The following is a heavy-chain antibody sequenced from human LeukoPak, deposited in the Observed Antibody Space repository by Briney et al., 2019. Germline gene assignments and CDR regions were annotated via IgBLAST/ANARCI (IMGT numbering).Heavy chain of an antibody. CDR2: IYDGGTT. CDR3: AREGYSSGWSFDY. Sequence: GGSLRLSCAASGFTVSSNYMSWVRQAPGKGLEWVSVIYDGGTTYYADSVKGRFTISRDNSKNTLYLQMNSLRAEDTAVYYCAREGYSSGWSFDYWGQGTLVTVSS. J-gene: IGHJ4*02. V-gene: IGHV3-66*02. D-gene: IGHD6-19*01. CDR1: GFTVSSNY.